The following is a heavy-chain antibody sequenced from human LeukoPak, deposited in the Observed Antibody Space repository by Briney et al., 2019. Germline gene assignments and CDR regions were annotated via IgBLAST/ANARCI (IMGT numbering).Heavy chain of an antibody. J-gene: IGHJ6*02. CDR2: ISYDGSNK. Sequence: GGSLRLSCAASRFTFSSYGMRWVRQAPGKGLEWVAVISYDGSNKYYADSVKGRFTISRDNSKNTLYLQMNSLRAEDTAVYYCAKVSLTTHYYYGMDVWGQGTTVTVSS. CDR3: AKVSLTTHYYYGMDV. D-gene: IGHD4-17*01. CDR1: RFTFSSYG. V-gene: IGHV3-30*18.